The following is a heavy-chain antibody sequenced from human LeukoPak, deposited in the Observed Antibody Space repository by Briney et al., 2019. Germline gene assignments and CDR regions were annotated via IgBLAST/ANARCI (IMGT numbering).Heavy chain of an antibody. CDR1: GFTFSDYY. D-gene: IGHD1-26*01. CDR3: AREPYSGSYFDY. J-gene: IGHJ4*02. Sequence: GGSLRLSCAASGFTFSDYYMSWIRQAPGKGLEWVSYISSSSSYTNYADSVKGRFTISRDNARNSLYLQMNSLRAEDTAVYYCAREPYSGSYFDYWGQGTLVTVSS. CDR2: ISSSSSYT. V-gene: IGHV3-11*06.